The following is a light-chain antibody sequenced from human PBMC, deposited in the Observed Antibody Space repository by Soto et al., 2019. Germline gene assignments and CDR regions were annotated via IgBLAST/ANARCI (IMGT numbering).Light chain of an antibody. J-gene: IGLJ1*01. CDR2: EVF. CDR3: SSYTTTNTLYV. V-gene: IGLV2-14*01. Sequence: QSALTQPASVSGSPGQSITIPCTGTNSDVGGYNYVSWYQHHPGKAPKLMIYEVFNRPSGVSSRFSGSKSCSTASLTISGIQAEDEADYYCSSYTTTNTLYVFGTGTKVTVL. CDR1: NSDVGGYNY.